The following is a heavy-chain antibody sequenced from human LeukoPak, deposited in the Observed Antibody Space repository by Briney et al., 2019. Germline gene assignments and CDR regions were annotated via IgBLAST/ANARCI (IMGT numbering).Heavy chain of an antibody. CDR1: GFTFSSYG. CDR3: AKQLRSGPFDY. CDR2: ISFDGSNK. J-gene: IGHJ4*02. V-gene: IGHV3-30*18. D-gene: IGHD1-7*01. Sequence: NPGGSLRLSCAASGFTFSSYGMHWVRQAPGKGLEWVAVISFDGSNKYYADSVKGRFTISRDNSKNTLYLQMNSLRAEDTAEYYCAKQLRSGPFDYWGQGTLVTVSS.